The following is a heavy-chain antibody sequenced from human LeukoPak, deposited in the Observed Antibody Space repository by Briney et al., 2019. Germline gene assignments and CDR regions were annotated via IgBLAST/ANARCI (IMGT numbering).Heavy chain of an antibody. CDR2: ISYDGSNK. J-gene: IGHJ4*02. V-gene: IGHV3-30*03. CDR1: GFTFSSYG. D-gene: IGHD2-2*02. Sequence: PGRSLRLSCAASGFTFSSYGMHWVRQAPGKGLEWVAVISYDGSNKYYADSVKGRFTISRDNSKNTLYLQMNSLRAEDTAVYYCASPLYDYWGQGTLVTVSS. CDR3: ASPLYDY.